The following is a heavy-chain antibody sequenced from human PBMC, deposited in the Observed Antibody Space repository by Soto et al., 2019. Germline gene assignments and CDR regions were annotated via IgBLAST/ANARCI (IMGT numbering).Heavy chain of an antibody. CDR2: IHYSGST. CDR1: GGSISSYY. V-gene: IGHV4-59*08. Sequence: SETLSLTCSVSGGSISSYYWSWIRQPPGKGLEWIGYIHYSGSTNYNPSLKSRVTISVDTSKNQFSLKLSSVTAADTAVYYCARLTSGRYSYWGQGTQDTVSS. D-gene: IGHD6-19*01. CDR3: ARLTSGRYSY. J-gene: IGHJ4*02.